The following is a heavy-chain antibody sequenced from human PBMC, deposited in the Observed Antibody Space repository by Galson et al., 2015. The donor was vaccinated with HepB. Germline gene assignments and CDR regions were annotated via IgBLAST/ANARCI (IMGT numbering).Heavy chain of an antibody. J-gene: IGHJ6*02. Sequence: ALVKPPQTLTLTCTVSGFSLRNARMGVSWIRQPPGKALEWLAHIFSNDEKSYSTSLKSRLTISKDTSKSQVVLTMTNMDPVDTATYYCARIPLYSSSWYRDHPYYYYYGMDVWGQGTTVTVSS. CDR2: IFSNDEK. D-gene: IGHD6-13*01. CDR3: ARIPLYSSSWYRDHPYYYYYGMDV. V-gene: IGHV2-26*01. CDR1: GFSLRNARMG.